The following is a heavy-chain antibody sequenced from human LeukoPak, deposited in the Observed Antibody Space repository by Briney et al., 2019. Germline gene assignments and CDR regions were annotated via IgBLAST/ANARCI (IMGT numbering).Heavy chain of an antibody. V-gene: IGHV3-7*01. CDR1: GFNFFNFW. J-gene: IGHJ4*02. D-gene: IGHD3-10*01. Sequence: GGSLRLSCEASGFNFFNFWMTWVRQAPGKGLEWVATIKQSGIDKYYVDSVKGRFTISRDNAKNSMYLEMNSLRAEDTAVYYCAREYDSGSYYNFGYWGQGTLVTVSS. CDR2: IKQSGIDK. CDR3: AREYDSGSYYNFGY.